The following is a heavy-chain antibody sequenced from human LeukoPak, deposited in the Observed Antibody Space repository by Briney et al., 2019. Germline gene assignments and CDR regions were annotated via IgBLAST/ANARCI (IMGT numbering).Heavy chain of an antibody. CDR2: IYYSGST. CDR1: GGSTSGYY. J-gene: IGHJ4*02. V-gene: IGHV4-59*01. D-gene: IGHD6-19*01. Sequence: SETLSLTCTVSGGSTSGYYWSWIRQPPGKGLEWIGDIYYSGSTNYNHSLTSRVTMSVDTSKNQFSLKLNSVTAADTAVYYCARGWDGIAVAGSFDYWGQGTLVPVSS. CDR3: ARGWDGIAVAGSFDY.